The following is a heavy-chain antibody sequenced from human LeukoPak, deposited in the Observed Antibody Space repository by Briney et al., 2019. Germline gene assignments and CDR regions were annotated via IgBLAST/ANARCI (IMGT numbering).Heavy chain of an antibody. Sequence: GGSLRLSCAASGFTFINYALNWVRQVPGKGLEWLSYVSTTSSTIYHADSVKGRFTISRDNAKNSLYLQMNSLRDEDTAVYYCARDPHALDFWGQGTLVTVSS. CDR2: VSTTSSTI. CDR1: GFTFINYA. J-gene: IGHJ4*02. V-gene: IGHV3-48*02. CDR3: ARDPHALDF.